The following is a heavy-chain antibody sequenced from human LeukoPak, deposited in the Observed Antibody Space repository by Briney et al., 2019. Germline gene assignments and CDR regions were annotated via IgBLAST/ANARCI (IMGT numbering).Heavy chain of an antibody. CDR1: GGSISSSSYY. D-gene: IGHD6-19*01. Sequence: PSETLSLTCTVSGGSISSSSYYWGWIRQPPGKGLEWIGEINHSGSTNYNPSLKSRVTISVDTSKNQFSLKLSSVTAADTAVYYCARVVAVAGTDYWGQGTLVTVSS. V-gene: IGHV4-39*07. CDR2: INHSGST. CDR3: ARVVAVAGTDY. J-gene: IGHJ4*02.